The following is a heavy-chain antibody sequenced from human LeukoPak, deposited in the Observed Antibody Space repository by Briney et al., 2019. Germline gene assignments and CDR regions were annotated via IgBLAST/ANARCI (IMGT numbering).Heavy chain of an antibody. Sequence: PWGSLRLSCVASRFTLSSNFLSGVVQAPGKGLEWVSGIYSGGSRYYAVSVQGRFTISSHQSKHKAYRLMNRLKAEDRALYYCPRDGSGYGSSYGMDVWGQGTTVTVSS. D-gene: IGHD3-10*01. CDR3: PRDGSGYGSSYGMDV. CDR2: IYSGGSR. V-gene: IGHV3-53*04. CDR1: RFTLSSNF. J-gene: IGHJ6*02.